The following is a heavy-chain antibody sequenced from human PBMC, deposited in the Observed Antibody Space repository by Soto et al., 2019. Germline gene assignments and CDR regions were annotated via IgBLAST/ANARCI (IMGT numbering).Heavy chain of an antibody. J-gene: IGHJ4*02. CDR1: GFTLTNVD. CDR2: ITGSGGST. CDR3: ARLYWNPRDFDY. Sequence: VRSLRLPCAASGFTLTNVDMTWARQAPGKGLEWVSTITGSGGSTDYAESVKGRFTISRDNSKSTLYLQMNSLRSDDTAVYYCARLYWNPRDFDYWGQGARVTVSS. D-gene: IGHD1-1*01. V-gene: IGHV3-23*01.